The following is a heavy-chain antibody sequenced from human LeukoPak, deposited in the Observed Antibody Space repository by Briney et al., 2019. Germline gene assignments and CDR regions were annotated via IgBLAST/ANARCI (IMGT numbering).Heavy chain of an antibody. Sequence: RGSLRLSCAASGFTSSTYAMSWVRQAPGKGLEWVSTISGNGGTTYYADSVKGRFTISRDNSKNTLYLQMNSLRVEDTAVYYCAKPPPDSTSWLFDYWGQGTLVTVSS. D-gene: IGHD2-2*01. CDR2: ISGNGGTT. CDR3: AKPPPDSTSWLFDY. V-gene: IGHV3-23*01. CDR1: GFTSSTYA. J-gene: IGHJ4*02.